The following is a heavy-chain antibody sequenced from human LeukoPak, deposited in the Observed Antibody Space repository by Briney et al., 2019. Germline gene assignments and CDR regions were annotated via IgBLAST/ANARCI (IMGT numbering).Heavy chain of an antibody. Sequence: PGGSLRLSCAVSGFIVSNNYMSWVRQAPGKGLGWVSILYADGTTYYADSVKGRFTISRDNSKNTLFLQMSSLRAEDTAVYYCARDTSIQVLLENWGQGTLVTVSS. V-gene: IGHV3-53*01. D-gene: IGHD2-15*01. CDR1: GFIVSNNY. CDR3: ARDTSIQVLLEN. CDR2: LYADGTT. J-gene: IGHJ4*02.